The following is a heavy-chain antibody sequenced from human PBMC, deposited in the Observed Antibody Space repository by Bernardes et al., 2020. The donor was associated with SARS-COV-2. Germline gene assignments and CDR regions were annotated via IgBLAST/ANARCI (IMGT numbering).Heavy chain of an antibody. J-gene: IGHJ6*02. Sequence: GGSLRLSCAASGFTFSSYAMHWVRQAPGKGLEWVAVISYDGINKYYADSVKGRFTISRDNSKNTLYLQMNSLRPEDTAVYYCARAVAGSYYYGMDVWGQGTTVTVSS. CDR2: ISYDGINK. V-gene: IGHV3-30-3*01. CDR3: ARAVAGSYYYGMDV. D-gene: IGHD6-19*01. CDR1: GFTFSSYA.